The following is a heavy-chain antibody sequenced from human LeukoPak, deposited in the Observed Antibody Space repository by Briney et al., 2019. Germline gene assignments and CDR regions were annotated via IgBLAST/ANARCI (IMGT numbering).Heavy chain of an antibody. V-gene: IGHV3-21*01. CDR1: GFTFSSYS. CDR2: ISSSSSYI. Sequence: GGSLRLSCAASGFTFSSYSMNWVRQAPGKGLEWVSSISSSSSYIYYADSVKGRFTISRDNAKNSLYLQMNSLRAEDTAVYYCASFDGDSSGYYPPDAFDIWGQGTMVTVSS. D-gene: IGHD3-22*01. J-gene: IGHJ3*02. CDR3: ASFDGDSSGYYPPDAFDI.